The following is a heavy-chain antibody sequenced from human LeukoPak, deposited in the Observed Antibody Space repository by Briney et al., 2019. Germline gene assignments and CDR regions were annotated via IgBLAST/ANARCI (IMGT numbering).Heavy chain of an antibody. CDR2: IYSSGTT. D-gene: IGHD5-24*01. CDR1: GGSISNYY. CDR3: ARERRGGYNYVDH. J-gene: IGHJ4*02. V-gene: IGHV4-4*07. Sequence: SETLSLTCNVSGGSISNYYWTWIRQPAGKGLEWIGRIYSSGTTTYNPSLKSRVTISLDTSKNQFSLKLSSVTAADTAVYYCARERRGGYNYVDHWGQGTLVTVSS.